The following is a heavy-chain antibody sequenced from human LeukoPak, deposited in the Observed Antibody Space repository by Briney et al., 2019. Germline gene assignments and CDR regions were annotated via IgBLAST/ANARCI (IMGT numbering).Heavy chain of an antibody. J-gene: IGHJ4*02. CDR1: GYTFSNFG. D-gene: IGHD1-26*01. CDR2: ISAYNADT. V-gene: IGHV1-18*01. CDR3: ARDDSGKYPPIDY. Sequence: APVKHSCKTSGYTFSNFGISWVRQAPGQGLEWMGWISAYNADTNYSQKLQGRVTMTTDTSTSTAYMELRSLRSDDTAVYYCARDDSGKYPPIDYWGQGTLVTVSS.